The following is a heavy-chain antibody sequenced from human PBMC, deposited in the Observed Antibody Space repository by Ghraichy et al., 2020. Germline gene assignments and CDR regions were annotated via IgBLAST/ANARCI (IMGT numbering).Heavy chain of an antibody. CDR1: GGSISRYY. D-gene: IGHD3-22*01. Sequence: SETLSLTCTVSGGSISRYYWSWIRQPPGKGLEWIGYIYYSGSTNYNPYLKSRVTISVDTSKNQSSLKLSSVTAADTAVYYCARHAGDYYGSSGYYQLDYWGQGTLVTVSS. CDR2: IYYSGST. V-gene: IGHV4-59*08. J-gene: IGHJ4*02. CDR3: ARHAGDYYGSSGYYQLDY.